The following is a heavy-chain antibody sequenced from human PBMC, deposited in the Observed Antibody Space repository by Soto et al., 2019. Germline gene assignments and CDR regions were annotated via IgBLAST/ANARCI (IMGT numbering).Heavy chain of an antibody. V-gene: IGHV1-2*02. CDR3: ARDLAVVPRLAFDP. J-gene: IGHJ5*02. Sequence: QVQLVQSGAEVKKPGAAVKVSCKASGYTFTGYYMHWVRQAPGQGREWMGWINPNSGGTNYAQKFQGRVTFTADESTSTAYMELSSLRSEDTAVYYCARDLAVVPRLAFDPWGQGTLVTVSS. CDR1: GYTFTGYY. CDR2: INPNSGGT. D-gene: IGHD2-15*01.